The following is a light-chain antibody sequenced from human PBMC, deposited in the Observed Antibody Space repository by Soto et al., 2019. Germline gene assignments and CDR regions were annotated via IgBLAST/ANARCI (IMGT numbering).Light chain of an antibody. CDR2: EVT. CDR1: SSDVGGYNY. V-gene: IGLV2-8*01. J-gene: IGLJ2*01. Sequence: QSALTQPPSASGSPGQSLTISCTGTSSDVGGYNYVSWYQQHPGKAPRLMIYEVTKRPSGVPDRFSASRSGNTASLTVSGLQTEDEADYYCQSYDNSLLADVFGGGTKLTVL. CDR3: QSYDNSLLADV.